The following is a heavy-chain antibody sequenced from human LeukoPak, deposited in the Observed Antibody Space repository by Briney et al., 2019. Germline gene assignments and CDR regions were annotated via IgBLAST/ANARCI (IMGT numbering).Heavy chain of an antibody. CDR2: ISGSGGST. CDR3: AKGLRTGVGPYMGYHYYMDV. D-gene: IGHD3-16*01. V-gene: IGHV3-23*01. CDR1: GFTFNNYA. J-gene: IGHJ6*03. Sequence: GGSLRLSCAASGFTFNNYAMSWVRQAPGKGLEWVSAISGSGGSTYYADSVKGRFTISRDNSYNTVSLQMNSLRGEDTGVYYCAKGLRTGVGPYMGYHYYMDVWGKGATVTVSS.